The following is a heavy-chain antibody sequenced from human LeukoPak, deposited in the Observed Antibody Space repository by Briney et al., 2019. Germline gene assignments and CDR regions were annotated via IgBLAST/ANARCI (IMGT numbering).Heavy chain of an antibody. CDR3: ARHRDYGESQYGSYYGLDV. D-gene: IGHD4-17*01. J-gene: IGHJ6*02. CDR2: ISYSGST. V-gene: IGHV4-59*08. CDR1: GGSISTYY. Sequence: SETLSLTCTVSGGSISTYYWSWIQQPPGEGLEWIGYISYSGSTNYNPSLKSRVTISVDTSKNEFSLKLSSVTAADTAVYYCARHRDYGESQYGSYYGLDVWGQGTTVTVSS.